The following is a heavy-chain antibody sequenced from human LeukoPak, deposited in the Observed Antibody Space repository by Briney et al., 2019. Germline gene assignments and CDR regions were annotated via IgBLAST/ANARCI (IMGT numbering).Heavy chain of an antibody. CDR2: ISYDGSNK. D-gene: IGHD3-3*01. CDR3: ARDIYDSSSGTNWFDP. V-gene: IGHV3-30*01. J-gene: IGHJ5*02. CDR1: GFTFSSYA. Sequence: EGSLRLSCAASGFTFSSYAMHWVRQAPGKGLEWVAVISYDGSNKYYADSVKGRFTISRDNSKNTLYLQMNSLRAEDTAVYYCARDIYDSSSGTNWFDPCGQGTLVTVSS.